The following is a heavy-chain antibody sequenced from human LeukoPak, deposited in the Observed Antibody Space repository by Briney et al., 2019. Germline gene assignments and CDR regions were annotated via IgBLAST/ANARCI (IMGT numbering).Heavy chain of an antibody. D-gene: IGHD4-17*01. J-gene: IGHJ2*01. CDR2: LYSVGST. CDR1: GGSISSGGYY. Sequence: SETLSLTCTVSGGSISSGGYYWSWIRQHPEKGLEWIGYLYSVGSTYYNPSLKSRVTISVDTSKNQVSLKMNSVTAADTAVYYCARDSSGDYWYFGRWGRGTLVTVSS. CDR3: ARDSSGDYWYFGR. V-gene: IGHV4-31*03.